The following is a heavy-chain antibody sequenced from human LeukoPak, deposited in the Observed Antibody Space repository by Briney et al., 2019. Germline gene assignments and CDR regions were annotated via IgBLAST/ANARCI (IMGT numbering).Heavy chain of an antibody. CDR1: GFTSSSYS. J-gene: IGHJ3*01. CDR2: ISSSSSTI. D-gene: IGHD1-26*01. CDR3: ASTLWEPWSGGAFDF. V-gene: IGHV3-48*01. Sequence: PGEPLSLSCAASGFTSSSYSMNWVRQPPAPGMEWASYISSSSSTIYYAHSAKSRLTISRDNTTNSLYLQMNSLMTADTAVYYCASTLWEPWSGGAFDFWGQGTMVTVSS.